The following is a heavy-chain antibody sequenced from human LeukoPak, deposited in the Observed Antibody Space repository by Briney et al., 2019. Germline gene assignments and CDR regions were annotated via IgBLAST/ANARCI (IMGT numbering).Heavy chain of an antibody. V-gene: IGHV3-7*01. CDR2: IKQDGGEK. CDR1: GFTFSSNW. J-gene: IGHJ4*02. Sequence: PGGSLRLSCAASGFTFSSNWMAWVRQAPGKGPEWVANIKQDGGEKYYVDSVKGRFTISRDNAKNSLYLQMNSLRLEDTAVYYRARSTAGFDFWGQGTLVTVSA. D-gene: IGHD1-1*01. CDR3: ARSTAGFDF.